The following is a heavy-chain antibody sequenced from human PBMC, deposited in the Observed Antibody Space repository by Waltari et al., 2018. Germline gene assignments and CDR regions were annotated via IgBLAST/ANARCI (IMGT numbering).Heavy chain of an antibody. V-gene: IGHV1-2*06. D-gene: IGHD3-10*01. CDR1: GYTFTGYY. CDR3: ARDQVMGSYDGSGSSIPFDY. Sequence: QVQLVQSGAEVKKPGASVKVSCKASGYTFTGYYMHWVRQAPGQGLEWMGRINPTSGGTNYAPKFQGRVTRTRDTSISTAYMELSRLRSDDTAVYYCARDQVMGSYDGSGSSIPFDYWGQGTLVTVSS. J-gene: IGHJ4*02. CDR2: INPTSGGT.